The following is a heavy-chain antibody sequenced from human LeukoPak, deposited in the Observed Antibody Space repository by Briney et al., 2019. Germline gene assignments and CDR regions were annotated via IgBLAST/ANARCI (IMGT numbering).Heavy chain of an antibody. D-gene: IGHD2-15*01. J-gene: IGHJ4*02. Sequence: SETLSLTCTVSDYSISSGYYWGWIRQPPGKGLEWTGSIFRSGHTYYSPSLKSRVTISVDTSNNRSSLSLSAVTAADTAIYYCARDTRTAQGFDYWGQGILVTVSS. V-gene: IGHV4-38-2*02. CDR2: IFRSGHT. CDR3: ARDTRTAQGFDY. CDR1: DYSISSGYY.